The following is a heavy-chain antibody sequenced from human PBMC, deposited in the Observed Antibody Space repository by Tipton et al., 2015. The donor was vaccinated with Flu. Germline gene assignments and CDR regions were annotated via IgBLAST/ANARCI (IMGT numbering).Heavy chain of an antibody. CDR1: GGSISYYY. CDR3: AREPSSDYGMDV. Sequence: LRLSCTVSGGSISYYYWSWIRQPPGKGLEWIGYIYYSGSTNYNPSLKSRVTISVDTSKNQFSLKLTSVTAADTAVYYCAREPSSDYGMDVWGQGTTVTVS. J-gene: IGHJ6*02. CDR2: IYYSGST. V-gene: IGHV4-59*12.